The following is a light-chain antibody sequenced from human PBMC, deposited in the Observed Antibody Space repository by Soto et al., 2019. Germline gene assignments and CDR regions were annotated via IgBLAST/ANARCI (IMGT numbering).Light chain of an antibody. J-gene: IGKJ3*01. V-gene: IGKV1-9*01. CDR1: QGISSY. CDR2: AAS. CDR3: LHLNSYSPDT. Sequence: DIQLTQSPSFLSASVGDRVTITCRASQGISSYLAWYQQKPGKAPKLLIFAASTLQNGVPSRFSGSGSGTEFPLTISSLQPEDFATYYCLHLNSYSPDTFVPGTKVDIK.